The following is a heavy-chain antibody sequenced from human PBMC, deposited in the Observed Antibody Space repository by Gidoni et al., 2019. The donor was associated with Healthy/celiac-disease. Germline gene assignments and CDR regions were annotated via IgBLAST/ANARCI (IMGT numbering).Heavy chain of an antibody. J-gene: IGHJ5*02. V-gene: IGHV2-70*15. CDR2: IDWDDDK. D-gene: IGHD4-17*01. Sequence: QVTLRESGPALVKPTQTLTLTCTFSGFSLSTSGMCVSWIRQPPGKALEWLARIDWDDDKYYSTSLKTRLTISKDTSKNQVVLTMTNMDPVDTATYYCARIHYGQGWFDPWGQGTLVTVSS. CDR1: GFSLSTSGMC. CDR3: ARIHYGQGWFDP.